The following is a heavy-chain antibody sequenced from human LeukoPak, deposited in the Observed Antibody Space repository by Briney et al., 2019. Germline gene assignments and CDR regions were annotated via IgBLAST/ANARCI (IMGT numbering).Heavy chain of an antibody. J-gene: IGHJ5*02. V-gene: IGHV3-66*01. Sequence: GGSLRLSCAASGFTVSSNYMSWVRQAPGKGLEWVSVIYSGGSTYYADSVKGRFTISRDNSKNTLYLQMNSLRAEDTAVYYCARDYPPSLFDPWGQGTLVSVSS. CDR1: GFTVSSNY. CDR3: ARDYPPSLFDP. CDR2: IYSGGST.